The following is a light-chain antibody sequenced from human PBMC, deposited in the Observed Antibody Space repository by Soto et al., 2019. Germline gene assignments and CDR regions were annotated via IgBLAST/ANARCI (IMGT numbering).Light chain of an antibody. Sequence: DIQLTQSPSFLSASVGDRVTITCRASQGITSYLAWYQQKPGKAPKLLIYAASTLQSGVPSRFSGSGSGTEFTLTISSLQPEXFATYYCQQLNSYPYTFGQGTKLEIK. CDR3: QQLNSYPYT. V-gene: IGKV1-9*01. CDR2: AAS. CDR1: QGITSY. J-gene: IGKJ2*01.